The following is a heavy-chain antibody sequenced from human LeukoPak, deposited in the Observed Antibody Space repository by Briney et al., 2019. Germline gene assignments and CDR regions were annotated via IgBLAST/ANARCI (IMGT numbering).Heavy chain of an antibody. CDR2: IYYSGST. J-gene: IGHJ4*02. CDR3: ANLGYCSGGSCQKNRFDY. Sequence: SETLSLTCTVSGGSISSYYWSWIRQPPGKGLEWIGYIYYSGSTNYNPSLKSRVTISVDTSKNQFSLKLSSVTVADTAVYYCANLGYCSGGSCQKNRFDYWGQGTLVTVSS. V-gene: IGHV4-59*01. CDR1: GGSISSYY. D-gene: IGHD2-15*01.